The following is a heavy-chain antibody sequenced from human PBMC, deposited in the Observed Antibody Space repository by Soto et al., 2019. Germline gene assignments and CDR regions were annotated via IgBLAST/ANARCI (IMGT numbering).Heavy chain of an antibody. V-gene: IGHV1-18*01. CDR1: GYTFTSYG. CDR3: ARVGSSGWYSIAFDI. D-gene: IGHD6-19*01. J-gene: IGHJ3*02. CDR2: ISAYNGNT. Sequence: ASVKVSCKASGYTFTSYGISWVRQAPGQGLEWMGWISAYNGNTNYAQKLQGRVTMTTDTSTSTAYMELSSLRSEDTAVYYCARVGSSGWYSIAFDIWGQGTMVTVSS.